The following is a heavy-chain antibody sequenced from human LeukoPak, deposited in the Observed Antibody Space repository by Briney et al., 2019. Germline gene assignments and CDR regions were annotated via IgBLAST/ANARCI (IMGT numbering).Heavy chain of an antibody. CDR3: ARYGHYYFDS. CDR2: IYYTGRT. D-gene: IGHD4-17*01. V-gene: IGHV4-59*08. Sequence: PSETLSLTCTVSGGSISNYYWSWIRQSPGKGLEWIGYIYYTGRTSYNPSLKSRVTISVDTSKNQVSLKVSSVTAADTAVYYCARYGHYYFDSWGQGTLVPVSS. CDR1: GGSISNYY. J-gene: IGHJ4*02.